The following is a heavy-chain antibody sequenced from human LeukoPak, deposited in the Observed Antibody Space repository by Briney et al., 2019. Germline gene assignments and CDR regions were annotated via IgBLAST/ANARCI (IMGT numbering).Heavy chain of an antibody. CDR3: AKPTYWSNPYYFDY. J-gene: IGHJ4*02. CDR1: GFTFSSYA. V-gene: IGHV3-23*01. Sequence: GGSLRLSCAASGFTFSSYAMSWVRQAPGKGLEWVSGISGSGGTTYYADSVKGRFTISRDNSKNTLYLQMNSLRAEDTAVYYCAKPTYWSNPYYFDYRGQGTLVTASS. CDR2: ISGSGGTT. D-gene: IGHD2-2*01.